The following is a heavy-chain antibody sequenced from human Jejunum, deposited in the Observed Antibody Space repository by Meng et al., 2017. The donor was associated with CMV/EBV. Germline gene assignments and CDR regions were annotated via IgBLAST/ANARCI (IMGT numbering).Heavy chain of an antibody. Sequence: WGWLRQPPGKGLEWIGTIYSRGSTYYNPSLKSRVTISLDTSKNQFSLKLSSVTAADTAVYYCARDIGTDDSSGYYYDYYYYGMDVWGHGTTVTVSS. CDR2: IYSRGST. V-gene: IGHV4-39*07. D-gene: IGHD3-22*01. CDR3: ARDIGTDDSSGYYYDYYYYGMDV. J-gene: IGHJ6*02.